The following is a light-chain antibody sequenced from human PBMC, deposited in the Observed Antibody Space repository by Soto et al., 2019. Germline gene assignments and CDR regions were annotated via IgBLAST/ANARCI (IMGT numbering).Light chain of an antibody. V-gene: IGKV3-15*01. Sequence: EIVMTQSPATLSVSPGERATLSCRASQSVSSNLAWYQQKPGQAPRLLIYGASTRATGIPARFSGSGSGTEFTLTISSLQSEDFAVYYCRQYDGSPITFGQGTRLEIK. CDR1: QSVSSN. J-gene: IGKJ5*01. CDR3: RQYDGSPIT. CDR2: GAS.